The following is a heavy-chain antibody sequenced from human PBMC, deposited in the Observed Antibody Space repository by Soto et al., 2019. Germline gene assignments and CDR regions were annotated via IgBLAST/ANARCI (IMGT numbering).Heavy chain of an antibody. Sequence: SETLSLTCAVSGGSISSGGYSWSWIRQPPGKGLEWIGYFYFIGRTIYTPSLKIRVTISVDTSKTHFSLKVSFLTAADTAVFYCARLAGYCSGPNCYGYYGMDVWGQGTTVTVSS. V-gene: IGHV4-30-2*03. CDR2: FYFIGRT. CDR3: ARLAGYCSGPNCYGYYGMDV. J-gene: IGHJ6*02. CDR1: GGSISSGGYS. D-gene: IGHD2-2*01.